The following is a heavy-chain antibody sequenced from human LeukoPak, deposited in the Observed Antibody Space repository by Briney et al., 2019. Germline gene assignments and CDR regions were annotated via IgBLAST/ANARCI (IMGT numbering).Heavy chain of an antibody. CDR2: INSDGRAT. D-gene: IGHD5-24*01. V-gene: IGHV3-74*01. Sequence: GGSLRLSCVGSGFSFAYNWVDWVRQAPGEGLVWVSSINSDGRATNYAESVKGRFTISRDTAKNTVYLQMSSLRVEDTAMYYCARSTDGTLDIWGQGTMVTVSS. CDR3: ARSTDGTLDI. J-gene: IGHJ3*02. CDR1: GFSFAYNW.